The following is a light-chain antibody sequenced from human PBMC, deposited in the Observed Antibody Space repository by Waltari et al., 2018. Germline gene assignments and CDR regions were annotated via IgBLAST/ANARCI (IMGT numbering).Light chain of an antibody. J-gene: IGKJ3*01. CDR3: QRYDNLPVFA. CDR2: DAS. V-gene: IGKV1-33*01. CDR1: QAITNY. Sequence: DIQLTQSPSSLSASVGDRVTITCQASQAITNYLNWYQQKPGKAPKLLIYDASNLQTGVPSRFRGSQSGTEFTFTIASLQPEDVATYYCQRYDNLPVFAFGPGTKVNVK.